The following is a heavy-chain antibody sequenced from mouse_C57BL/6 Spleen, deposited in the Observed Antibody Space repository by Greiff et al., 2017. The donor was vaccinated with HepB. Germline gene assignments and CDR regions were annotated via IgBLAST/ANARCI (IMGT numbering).Heavy chain of an antibody. V-gene: IGHV1-62-2*01. Sequence: VKLMESGAELVKPGASVKLSCKASGYTFTEYTIHWVKQRSGQGLEWIGWFYPGSGSIKYNEKFKDKATLTADKSSSTVYMELSSLTSEDSAVFFCARHGRDEDYEAWFGYWGQGTLVTVSA. J-gene: IGHJ3*01. CDR2: FYPGSGSI. CDR1: GYTFTEYT. CDR3: ARHGRDEDYEAWFGY. D-gene: IGHD2-4*01.